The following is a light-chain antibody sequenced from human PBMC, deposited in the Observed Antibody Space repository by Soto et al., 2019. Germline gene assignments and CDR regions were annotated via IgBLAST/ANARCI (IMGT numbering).Light chain of an antibody. J-gene: IGKJ1*01. Sequence: ENVLTQSPGTLSLSPGERATLSCRSSQSVSSSNLAWYQQKRGQSPRVIIYGGYTRAAGIPDRFSGSGSGPDFTLTISRLEPEDFAVYFCQHYGDSPWTFGQGTQVDIK. CDR2: GGY. V-gene: IGKV3-20*01. CDR1: QSVSSSN. CDR3: QHYGDSPWT.